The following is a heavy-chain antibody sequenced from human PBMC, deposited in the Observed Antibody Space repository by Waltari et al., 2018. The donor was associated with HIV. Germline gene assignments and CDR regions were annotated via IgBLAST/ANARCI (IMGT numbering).Heavy chain of an antibody. J-gene: IGHJ4*02. CDR2: IYYSGST. Sequence: QLQLQESGPGLVKPSETLSLTCTVSGGSIRSSSYYWGWIRQPPGKGLEWIGSIYYSGSTYYNPSLTSRVTISVDTSKNQFSLKLSSVTAADTAVYYCARHLDSSGWSMIDYWGQGTLVTVSS. CDR3: ARHLDSSGWSMIDY. CDR1: GGSIRSSSYY. V-gene: IGHV4-39*01. D-gene: IGHD6-19*01.